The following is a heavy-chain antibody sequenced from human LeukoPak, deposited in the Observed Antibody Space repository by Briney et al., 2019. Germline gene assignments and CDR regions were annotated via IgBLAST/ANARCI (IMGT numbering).Heavy chain of an antibody. V-gene: IGHV1-18*01. D-gene: IGHD4-17*01. CDR3: ARVASVTMGYSFDI. Sequence: WISTNNGRTNYAQRLQGRVTMTPDTSTSTVYMELRSLRSGDTAVYYCARVASVTMGYSFDIWGQGTMVTASS. J-gene: IGHJ3*02. CDR2: ISTNNGRT.